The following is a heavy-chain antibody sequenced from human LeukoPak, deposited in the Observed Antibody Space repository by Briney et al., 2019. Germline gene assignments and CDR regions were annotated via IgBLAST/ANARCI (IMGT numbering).Heavy chain of an antibody. Sequence: SETLSLTCTVSGASISSHYWSWIRQPPGKGLEWIGYIYYTGSTNYNPSLKSRVTISLDTSRNQFSLKLTSVTAADTAVYYCARHPYGGPDYWGHGTLVTVSS. D-gene: IGHD2-21*01. CDR3: ARHPYGGPDY. V-gene: IGHV4-59*08. CDR1: GASISSHY. J-gene: IGHJ4*01. CDR2: IYYTGST.